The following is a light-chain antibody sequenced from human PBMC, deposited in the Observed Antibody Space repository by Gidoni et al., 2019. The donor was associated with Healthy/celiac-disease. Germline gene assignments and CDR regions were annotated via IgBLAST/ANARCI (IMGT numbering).Light chain of an antibody. V-gene: IGKV1-6*01. Sequence: ALQMSQSPSSLSASVGDRVTITCRASQRIRNDLGWYQQKPGKAPKLLIYDASSLQSGVPSRFSSSGSGTDFTLTISSLQPEDFATYYCLQGYNYPRTFGQGTKVEIK. J-gene: IGKJ1*01. CDR3: LQGYNYPRT. CDR2: DAS. CDR1: QRIRND.